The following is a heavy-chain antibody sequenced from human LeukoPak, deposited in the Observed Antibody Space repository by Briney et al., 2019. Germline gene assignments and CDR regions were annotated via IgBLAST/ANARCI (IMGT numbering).Heavy chain of an antibody. CDR3: ARDSELGAAFDI. D-gene: IGHD1-26*01. V-gene: IGHV4-39*07. J-gene: IGHJ3*02. Sequence: SETLSLTCTVSGGSISSSSYYWGWTRQPPGKGLEWIGSIYYSGSTYYNPSLKSRVSISVDTSKIQFSLKLSSVTASDTAVYYCARDSELGAAFDIWGQGTMVTVST. CDR2: IYYSGST. CDR1: GGSISSSSYY.